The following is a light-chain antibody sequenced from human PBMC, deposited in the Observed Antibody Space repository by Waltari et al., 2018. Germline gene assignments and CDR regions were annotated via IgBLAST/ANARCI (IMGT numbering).Light chain of an antibody. CDR1: QSIGKY. Sequence: EVVLTQSPGTLSLSPGERATLSCSASQSIGKYLVWYQQRPGQAPRLLIYAASTRATGIPDRFSGSGYGTDFSLTISRLEPEDFAVYYCQNHERIPATFGQGTKVEIK. CDR2: AAS. V-gene: IGKV3-20*01. J-gene: IGKJ1*01. CDR3: QNHERIPAT.